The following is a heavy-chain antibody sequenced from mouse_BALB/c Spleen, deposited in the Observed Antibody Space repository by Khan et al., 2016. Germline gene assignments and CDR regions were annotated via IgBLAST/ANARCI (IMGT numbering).Heavy chain of an antibody. CDR1: GYTFTNYG. D-gene: IGHD4-1*01. Sequence: QIQLVQSGPELKKPGESVKISCKASGYTFTNYGMTWVKQAPGKGLKWMGWIYTYSGEPTYADDFKGRFAFSLEASASTAYLQINNLKHEDTGTYFCAKLTGPDAYWGQGTLVTVSA. CDR2: IYTYSGEP. J-gene: IGHJ3*01. CDR3: AKLTGPDAY. V-gene: IGHV9-3-1*01.